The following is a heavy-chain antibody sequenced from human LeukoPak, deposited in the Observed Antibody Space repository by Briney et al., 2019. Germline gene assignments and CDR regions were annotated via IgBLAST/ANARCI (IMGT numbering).Heavy chain of an antibody. CDR3: ARASVYYDFWSGYYTGDY. CDR2: ISVYNGDT. V-gene: IGHV1-18*01. CDR1: GYTFTSYG. D-gene: IGHD3-3*01. J-gene: IGHJ4*02. Sequence: ASVKVSCKASGYTFTSYGISWVRQAPGQGLEWIGWISVYNGDTNYAQKLQGRVTMTTDTSTSTADTELRSLRSDDTVVYYCARASVYYDFWSGYYTGDYWGLGTLVTVSS.